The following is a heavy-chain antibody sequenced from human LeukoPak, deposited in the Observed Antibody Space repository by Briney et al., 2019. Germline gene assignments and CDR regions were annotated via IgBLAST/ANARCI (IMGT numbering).Heavy chain of an antibody. CDR2: ISSSGSTI. D-gene: IGHD3-10*02. CDR3: AELGITMIGGV. V-gene: IGHV3-48*03. J-gene: IGHJ6*04. CDR1: GFTFSSYA. Sequence: TGGPLRLSCVASGFTFSSYAMSWVRQAPGKGLEWVSYISSSGSTIYYADSVKGRFTISRDNAKNSLYLQMNSLRAEDTAVYYCAELGITMIGGVWGKGTTVTISS.